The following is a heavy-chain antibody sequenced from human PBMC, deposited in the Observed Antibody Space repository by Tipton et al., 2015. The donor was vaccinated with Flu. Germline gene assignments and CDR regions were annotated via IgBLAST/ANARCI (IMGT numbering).Heavy chain of an antibody. V-gene: IGHV4-59*12. D-gene: IGHD3-10*01. J-gene: IGHJ6*02. CDR2: IYYSGST. Sequence: TLSLTCTVSNGSINGYYWSWIRRPPGKGLEWIASIYYSGSTYYNPSLWSRVTISIDTSKNQVSLKVNSVTAADTAVYYCARDQGFGGGLSYDYYVLDVWGQGTTVTVSS. CDR1: NGSINGYY. CDR3: ARDQGFGGGLSYDYYVLDV.